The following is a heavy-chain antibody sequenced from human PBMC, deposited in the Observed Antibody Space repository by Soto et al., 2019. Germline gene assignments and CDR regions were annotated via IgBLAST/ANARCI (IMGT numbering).Heavy chain of an antibody. J-gene: IGHJ4*02. D-gene: IGHD2-21*02. V-gene: IGHV3-21*01. Sequence: EVQLVESGGGLVKPGGSLRLSCAASGFTFSSYSMNWVRQAPGKGLEWVSSISSSSSYIYYADSVKGRFTIYRDNAKNSLYLQRNRLRAEDTAVYYCASSRWGRTPDSPTHRVPRRLLRDYSGQGTLVTVSS. CDR3: ASSRWGRTPDSPTHRVPRRLLRDY. CDR1: GFTFSSYS. CDR2: ISSSSSYI.